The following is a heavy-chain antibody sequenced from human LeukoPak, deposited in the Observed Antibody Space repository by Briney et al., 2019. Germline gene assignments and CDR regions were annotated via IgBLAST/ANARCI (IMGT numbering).Heavy chain of an antibody. Sequence: PGGSLRLSCAASGFTFSSYAMSWVRQAPGKGLEWVSRINSDASDTNYADFVKGRFTISRDNAKNTVYLQINSLRDEDTAVYYCARICSSTDCLIPDWGQGTLVTVSS. CDR2: INSDASDT. CDR3: ARICSSTDCLIPD. D-gene: IGHD2-2*01. V-gene: IGHV3-74*01. CDR1: GFTFSSYA. J-gene: IGHJ4*02.